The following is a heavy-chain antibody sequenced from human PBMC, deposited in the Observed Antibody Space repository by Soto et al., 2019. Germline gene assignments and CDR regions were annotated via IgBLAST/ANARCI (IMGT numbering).Heavy chain of an antibody. V-gene: IGHV1-3*01. CDR1: GYTFTSYA. Sequence: ASVKVSCKASGYTFTSYAMHWVRQAPGQRLEWMGWINAGNGNTKYSQKFQGRVTITRDTSASTAYMELSSLRSEDTAVYYCARGGLTTVTTRDYYMDVWGKGTTVTVSS. D-gene: IGHD4-17*01. CDR3: ARGGLTTVTTRDYYMDV. J-gene: IGHJ6*03. CDR2: INAGNGNT.